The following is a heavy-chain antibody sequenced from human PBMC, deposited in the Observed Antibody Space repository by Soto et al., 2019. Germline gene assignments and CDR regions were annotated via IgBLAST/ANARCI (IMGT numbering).Heavy chain of an antibody. D-gene: IGHD6-13*01. CDR1: GFTFSSYS. CDR3: ARDLAAAGNSGMDV. CDR2: ISSSSSYI. J-gene: IGHJ6*02. V-gene: IGHV3-21*01. Sequence: GGSLRLSCAASGFTFSSYSMNWVRQAPGKGLEWVSSISSSSSYIYYADSVKGRFTISRDNAKNSLYLQMNSLRAEDTAVYYCARDLAAAGNSGMDVWGQGTTVTVSS.